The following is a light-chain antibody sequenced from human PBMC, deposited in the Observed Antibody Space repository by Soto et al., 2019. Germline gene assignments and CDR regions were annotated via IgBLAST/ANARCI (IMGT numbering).Light chain of an antibody. CDR3: QQYHNWPPQYT. CDR1: QSVASN. CDR2: GAS. V-gene: IGKV3-15*01. J-gene: IGKJ2*01. Sequence: EIVMTQSPASQSVSPGDGATLSCRASQSVASNVAWYQQKPGQGPRLLIHGASTRAVGVPARFSGSGSGTDFTLTISSLQSEVFAVYYCQQYHNWPPQYTFGQGTKLQIK.